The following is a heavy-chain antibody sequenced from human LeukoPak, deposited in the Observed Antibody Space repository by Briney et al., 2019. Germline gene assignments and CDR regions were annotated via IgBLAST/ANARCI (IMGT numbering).Heavy chain of an antibody. CDR3: AKRRDHYYGMDV. V-gene: IGHV3-23*01. Sequence: GGALKLSRGISGFTFKMYAKTWVRQAPGKGLECVSVISGNGGSTQYGDSVKGRFTISRDNSKNTLYLQMNSLRVEDTAVYYCAKRRDHYYGMDVWGQGTTVTVSS. CDR1: GFTFKMYA. CDR2: ISGNGGST. J-gene: IGHJ6*02.